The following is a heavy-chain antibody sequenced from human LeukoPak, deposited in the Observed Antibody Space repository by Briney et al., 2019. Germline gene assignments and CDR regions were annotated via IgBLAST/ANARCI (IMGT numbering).Heavy chain of an antibody. J-gene: IGHJ3*02. CDR3: ARDHTGATSAFDI. Sequence: GGSLRLSCAASGFTFSSYAMSWVRQAPGKGLEWVSAISGSGGSTYYADSVKGRFTISRDNSKNTLYLQMNSLRAEDTAVYYCARDHTGATSAFDIWGQGTMVTVSS. CDR1: GFTFSSYA. D-gene: IGHD1-26*01. V-gene: IGHV3-23*01. CDR2: ISGSGGST.